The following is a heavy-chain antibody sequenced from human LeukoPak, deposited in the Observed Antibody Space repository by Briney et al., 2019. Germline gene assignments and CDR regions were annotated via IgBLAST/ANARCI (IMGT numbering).Heavy chain of an antibody. D-gene: IGHD2-2*03. Sequence: QPGRTLRLSCAASGFTFSTHAMHWVRQATGKGLEWVAVISYDGYNKYYPDSVKGRFSISRDNSKNTLYLQMNSLRAEDTAVYYCAKGWMVRYYFDHWGQGAPVTVSS. CDR2: ISYDGYNK. V-gene: IGHV3-30*18. J-gene: IGHJ4*02. CDR3: AKGWMVRYYFDH. CDR1: GFTFSTHA.